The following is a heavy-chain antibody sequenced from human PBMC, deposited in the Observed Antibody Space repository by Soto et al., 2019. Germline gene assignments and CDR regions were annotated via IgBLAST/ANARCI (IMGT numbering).Heavy chain of an antibody. D-gene: IGHD3-22*01. Sequence: GPVKVSRKASGYTFSSYGISWVRQAPGQGLEWMGWISAYNGNTNYAQKLQGRVTMTTDRSTSTAYMELRSLRSDDTAVYYCARDMNYYDSSGYPNWFDPWGQGTLVTVSS. CDR2: ISAYNGNT. V-gene: IGHV1-18*01. J-gene: IGHJ5*02. CDR3: ARDMNYYDSSGYPNWFDP. CDR1: GYTFSSYG.